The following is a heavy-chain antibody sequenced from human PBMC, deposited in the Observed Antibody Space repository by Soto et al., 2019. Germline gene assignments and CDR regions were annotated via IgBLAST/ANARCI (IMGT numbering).Heavy chain of an antibody. Sequence: GGSLRLSCAASGFTFSSYAMHWVRQAPGKGLEWVAVISYDGSNKYYADSVKGRFTISRDNSKNTLYLQMNSLRAEDTAVYSFPRDPFLFLGATFSSYGMDFWGQGTTVTVSS. CDR2: ISYDGSNK. CDR3: PRDPFLFLGATFSSYGMDF. D-gene: IGHD1-26*01. J-gene: IGHJ6*02. CDR1: GFTFSSYA. V-gene: IGHV3-30-3*01.